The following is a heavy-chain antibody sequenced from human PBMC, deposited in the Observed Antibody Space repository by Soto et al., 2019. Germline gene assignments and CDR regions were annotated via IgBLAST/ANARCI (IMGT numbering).Heavy chain of an antibody. CDR3: TTDPVTMIVVVPSSG. Sequence: GSLRLCCAAAECTFINAWRNWIRQAPGKGLEWVGRIKSKTDGGTTDYAAPVKGRFTISRDDSKSTLYLQMNSLKTEDTAVYYCTTDPVTMIVVVPSSGWGQGTLVTVSS. D-gene: IGHD3-22*01. CDR1: ECTFINAW. J-gene: IGHJ4*02. V-gene: IGHV3-15*07. CDR2: IKSKTDGGTT.